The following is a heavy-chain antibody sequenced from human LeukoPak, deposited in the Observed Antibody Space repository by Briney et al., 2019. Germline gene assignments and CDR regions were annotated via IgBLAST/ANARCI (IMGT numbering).Heavy chain of an antibody. J-gene: IGHJ3*02. CDR2: INPNSGGT. CDR3: ARVEQQLVWGWDDAFDI. D-gene: IGHD6-13*01. V-gene: IGHV1-2*02. Sequence: GASVKVSCKASGYTFTGYYMHWVRQAPGQGLEWMGWINPNSGGTNYAQKFQGRVTMTRDTSISTAYMELSRLRSDDTAVYYCARVEQQLVWGWDDAFDIWGQGTMVTVSS. CDR1: GYTFTGYY.